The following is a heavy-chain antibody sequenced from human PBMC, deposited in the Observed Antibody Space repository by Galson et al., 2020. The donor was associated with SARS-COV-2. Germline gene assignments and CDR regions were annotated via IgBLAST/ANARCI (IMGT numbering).Heavy chain of an antibody. J-gene: IGHJ4*02. Sequence: GESLKISCAASGFTFSSYAMHWVRQAPGKGLEWVAVISYDGSNKYYADSVKGRFTISRDNSKNTLYLQMNSLRAEDTAVYYCASELLIYFDYWGQGTLVTVSS. CDR3: ASELLIYFDY. CDR1: GFTFSSYA. D-gene: IGHD2-15*01. V-gene: IGHV3-30*01. CDR2: ISYDGSNK.